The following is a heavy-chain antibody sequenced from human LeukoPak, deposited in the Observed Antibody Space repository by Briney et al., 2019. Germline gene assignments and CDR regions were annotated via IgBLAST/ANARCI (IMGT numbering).Heavy chain of an antibody. CDR1: GFTFSSYS. V-gene: IGHV3-21*01. CDR3: ARDRSRFGELAYYGMDV. CDR2: ISSGSSYI. D-gene: IGHD3-10*01. Sequence: GESLRLSCAASGFTFSSYSMNWVRQAPGKGLEWVSSISSGSSYIYYADSVKGRFTISRDNAKNSLYLQMNSLRAEDTAVYYCARDRSRFGELAYYGMDVWGQGTTVTVSS. J-gene: IGHJ6*02.